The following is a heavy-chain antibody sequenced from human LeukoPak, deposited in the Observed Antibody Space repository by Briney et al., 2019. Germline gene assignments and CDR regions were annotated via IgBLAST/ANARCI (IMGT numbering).Heavy chain of an antibody. CDR3: AKDRDPYYYGSGSQSWFDP. CDR2: INWNGGST. V-gene: IGHV3-20*04. D-gene: IGHD3-10*01. J-gene: IGHJ5*02. CDR1: GFTFDDYG. Sequence: GGSLRLSCAASGFTFDDYGMSWVRQAPGKGLEWVSGINWNGGSTGYADSVKGRFTISRDNAKNSLYLQMNSLRAEDTALYYCAKDRDPYYYGSGSQSWFDPWGQGTLVTVSS.